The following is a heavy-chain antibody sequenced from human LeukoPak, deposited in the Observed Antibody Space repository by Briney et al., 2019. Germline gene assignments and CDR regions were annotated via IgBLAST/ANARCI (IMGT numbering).Heavy chain of an antibody. D-gene: IGHD2-2*01. Sequence: PGGSLRLSCAAPGFTFSSFSMNWVRQAPGRGLEWVSSISTGGSYINYADSVKGRFAISRDNAQTSLYLQMTSLRAEDTAVYYCARSEGYCSSASCDAYYYYMDVWGKGTTVTVSS. CDR1: GFTFSSFS. V-gene: IGHV3-21*01. J-gene: IGHJ6*03. CDR3: ARSEGYCSSASCDAYYYYMDV. CDR2: ISTGGSYI.